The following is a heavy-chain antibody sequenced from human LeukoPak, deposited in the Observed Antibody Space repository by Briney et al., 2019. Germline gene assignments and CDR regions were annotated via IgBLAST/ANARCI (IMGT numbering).Heavy chain of an antibody. CDR2: IYSGGST. CDR1: GFTVSSNY. Sequence: GGSLRLSCAASGFTVSSNYMSWVRQAPGKGLEWVSVIYSGGSTYYADSVKGRFTISRDNSKNTLYLQMNSLRAEDTAVYYCARDEMYYDSSGYYNYYYYGMDVWGQGTTATVSS. J-gene: IGHJ6*02. CDR3: ARDEMYYDSSGYYNYYYYGMDV. D-gene: IGHD3-22*01. V-gene: IGHV3-53*01.